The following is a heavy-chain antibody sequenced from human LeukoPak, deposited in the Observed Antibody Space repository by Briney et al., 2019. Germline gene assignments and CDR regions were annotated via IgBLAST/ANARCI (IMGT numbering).Heavy chain of an antibody. D-gene: IGHD6-25*01. CDR3: VRESGPFDGFDI. V-gene: IGHV3-33*01. CDR2: IWADGINK. CDR1: GFTFSSYG. J-gene: IGHJ3*02. Sequence: GGSLRLSCAASGFTFSSYGMHWVRQAPGKGLEWVTVIWADGINKYYADSVRGRFTISRDNSKNTLYLEMNSLRTEDTAVYYCVRESGPFDGFDIWGQGTMVTVSS.